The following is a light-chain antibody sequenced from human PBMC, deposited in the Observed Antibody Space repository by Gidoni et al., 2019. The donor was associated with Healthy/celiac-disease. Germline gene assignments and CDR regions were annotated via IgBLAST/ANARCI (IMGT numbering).Light chain of an antibody. CDR2: RNN. J-gene: IGLJ3*02. CDR1: SSNIGSNY. CDR3: AAWDDSLSGWV. Sequence: QSVLTQPPSASGTPGQRVTIPCSGSSSNIGSNYGYWYQQLPGTAPKLLIYRNNQRPSGVPDRFSGSKSGTSASLAISGLRSEDEADYYCAAWDDSLSGWVFGGGTKLTVL. V-gene: IGLV1-47*01.